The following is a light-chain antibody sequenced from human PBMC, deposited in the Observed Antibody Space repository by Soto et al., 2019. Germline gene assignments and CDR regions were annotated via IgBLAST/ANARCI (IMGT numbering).Light chain of an antibody. CDR1: SSDVGGYSY. V-gene: IGLV2-8*01. CDR2: EVS. J-gene: IGLJ3*02. Sequence: QSVLTQPPSASGSPGQSVTISCTGASSDVGGYSYVSWYQQYPGKAPKLMIYEVSKRPSGVPDRFSGSKSGNTASLTISGLQAEDEADYYCSSYTSSSTWVFGGGTKLTVL. CDR3: SSYTSSSTWV.